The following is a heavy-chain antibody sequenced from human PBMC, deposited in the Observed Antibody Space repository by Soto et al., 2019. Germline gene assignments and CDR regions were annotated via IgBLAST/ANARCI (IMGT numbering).Heavy chain of an antibody. CDR1: GFTFSSYA. Sequence: EVQLLVSGGGLVQPGGSLRLSCAASGFTFSSYAVSWVRQAPGEGVRQAPGKGLEWVSGISGSGGSSYYADSVKGRFTISRDNSKNTLYLQMNSLRAEDTALYYCAKGATVTAYHYYYYMDVWGKGTTVTVSS. J-gene: IGHJ6*03. CDR2: ISGSGGSS. D-gene: IGHD4-4*01. CDR3: AKGATVTAYHYYYYMDV. V-gene: IGHV3-23*01.